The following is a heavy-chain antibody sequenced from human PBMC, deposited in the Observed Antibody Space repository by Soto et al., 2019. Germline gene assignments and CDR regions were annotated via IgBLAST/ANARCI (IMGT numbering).Heavy chain of an antibody. CDR2: IKSGGSK. J-gene: IGHJ6*04. CDR3: PRDDVHCNCSRCYGVPVDV. V-gene: IGHV3-66*01. D-gene: IGHD2-15*01. CDR1: GFSVSSKY. Sequence: EVQLVESGGGLVQPGGSVRLSCAASGFSVSSKYMSWVRQAPGKGLAFVSLIKSGGSKSYAGSVKGSCTISRDNSENPLCLQVNSLRVEVTAVYYCPRDDVHCNCSRCYGVPVDVWGEGSTVTVSA.